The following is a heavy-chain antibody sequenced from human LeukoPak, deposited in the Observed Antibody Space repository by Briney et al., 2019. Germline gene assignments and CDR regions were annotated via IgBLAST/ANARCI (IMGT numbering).Heavy chain of an antibody. CDR1: GFTFSSYA. V-gene: IGHV3-23*01. Sequence: GGSLRLSCAASGFTFSSYAMNWVRQAPGKGLEWVSTISSSGHTTYYADSVKGRFTISRDSSKNTLHLQMNSLRADDTAVYYCAKGFNWNYPHYFDYWGQGTLVTVSS. CDR2: ISSSGHTT. J-gene: IGHJ4*02. CDR3: AKGFNWNYPHYFDY. D-gene: IGHD1-7*01.